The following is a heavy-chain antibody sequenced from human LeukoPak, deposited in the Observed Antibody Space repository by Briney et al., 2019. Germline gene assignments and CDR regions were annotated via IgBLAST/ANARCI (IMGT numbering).Heavy chain of an antibody. J-gene: IGHJ4*02. CDR3: AKGDWWMGYCSGGSCYPLGY. Sequence: GGSLRLSCAASGFTFSSYAMSWVRQAPGKGLEWVSAISGSGGSTYYADSVKGRFTISRDNSKNTLYLQMNSLRAEDTAVYYCAKGDWWMGYCSGGSCYPLGYWGQGTLVTVSS. D-gene: IGHD2-15*01. V-gene: IGHV3-23*01. CDR1: GFTFSSYA. CDR2: ISGSGGST.